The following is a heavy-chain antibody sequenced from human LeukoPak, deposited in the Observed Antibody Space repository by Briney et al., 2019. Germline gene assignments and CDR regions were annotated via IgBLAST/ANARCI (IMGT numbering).Heavy chain of an antibody. D-gene: IGHD4-11*01. CDR3: AREYEVYSTFYYYGMDV. V-gene: IGHV3-74*01. J-gene: IGHJ6*02. Sequence: GGSLRLSCAASGFTLSSYWIHWVRHVPGKGLVWVSRISSDGSSRDYADSVKGRIIISRDNAKNTVHLQMHSLRVDDTAIYYCAREYEVYSTFYYYGMDVWGRGTTVTVSS. CDR1: GFTLSSYW. CDR2: ISSDGSSR.